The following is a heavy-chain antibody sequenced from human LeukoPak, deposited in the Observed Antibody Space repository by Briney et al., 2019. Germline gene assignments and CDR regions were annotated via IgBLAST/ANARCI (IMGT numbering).Heavy chain of an antibody. CDR3: ASSYYYGSGSYYPMIDY. CDR2: FDPEDGET. V-gene: IGHV1-24*01. D-gene: IGHD3-10*01. J-gene: IGHJ4*02. CDR1: GYTLTELS. Sequence: AASVKVSCKVSGYTLTELSMHWVRQAPGKGLEWMGGFDPEDGETIYAQKFQGRVTMTEDTSTDTAYMELSSLRSEDTAVYYCASSYYYGSGSYYPMIDYWGQGTLVTVSS.